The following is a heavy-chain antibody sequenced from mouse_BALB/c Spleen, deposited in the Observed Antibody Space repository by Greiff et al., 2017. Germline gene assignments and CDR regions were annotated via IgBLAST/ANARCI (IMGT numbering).Heavy chain of an antibody. Sequence: EVKVVESGGGLVKPGGSLKLSCAASGFTFSSYAMSWVRQTPEKRLEWVATISSGGSYTYYPDSVKGRFTISRDNAKNTLYLQMSSLRSEDTAMYYCARHEITTYFDYWGQGTTLTVSS. CDR2: ISSGGSYT. CDR1: GFTFSSYA. V-gene: IGHV5-9-3*01. J-gene: IGHJ2*01. D-gene: IGHD2-4*01. CDR3: ARHEITTYFDY.